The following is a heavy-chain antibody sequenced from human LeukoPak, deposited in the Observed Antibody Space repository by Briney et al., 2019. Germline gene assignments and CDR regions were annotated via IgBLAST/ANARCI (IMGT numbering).Heavy chain of an antibody. CDR2: ISAYNGNT. Sequence: ASVKVSCKASGYTFTIYGISWVRQAPGQGLEWMGWISAYNGNTNYAQKLQGRVTMTTDTSTSTAYMELRSLRSDDTAVYYCARVDYGDYNFDYWGQGTLVTVSS. D-gene: IGHD4-17*01. J-gene: IGHJ4*02. V-gene: IGHV1-18*04. CDR3: ARVDYGDYNFDY. CDR1: GYTFTIYG.